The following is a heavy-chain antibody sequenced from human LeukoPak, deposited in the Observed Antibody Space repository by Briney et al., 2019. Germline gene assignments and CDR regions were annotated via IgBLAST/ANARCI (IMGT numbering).Heavy chain of an antibody. Sequence: GGSLRLPCAASGFTVSSNYMSWVRQAPGKWLEWVSVTYSNGRTYYADSVKGRFTISRDISKNTLYLQMNSLRAEDTAVYYCAKDSGTYCGGDCPDAFDIWGQGTMVTVSS. CDR1: GFTVSSNY. CDR3: AKDSGTYCGGDCPDAFDI. J-gene: IGHJ3*02. CDR2: TYSNGRT. D-gene: IGHD2-21*02. V-gene: IGHV3-66*03.